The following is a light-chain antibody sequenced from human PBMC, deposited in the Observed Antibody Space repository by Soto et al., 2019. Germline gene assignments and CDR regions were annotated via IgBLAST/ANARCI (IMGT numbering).Light chain of an antibody. J-gene: IGLJ3*02. Sequence: QSALAQPRSVSGSPGQSVTLSCTGTSSDVGGYDFVSWYQQYPGKAPKLIIFDVTERTSGVPDRFSGSESGNSASLTISGLQAEDEADYYCSSYAGSYILGVFGGGTKLTVL. V-gene: IGLV2-11*01. CDR2: DVT. CDR1: SSDVGGYDF. CDR3: SSYAGSYILGV.